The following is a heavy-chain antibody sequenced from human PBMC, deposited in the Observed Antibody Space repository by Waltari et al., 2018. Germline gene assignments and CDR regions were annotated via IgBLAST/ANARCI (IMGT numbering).Heavy chain of an antibody. V-gene: IGHV1-8*03. J-gene: IGHJ5*02. CDR3: ARGYSNYEAVWFDP. CDR1: GYTFTSYD. Sequence: QVQLVQSGAEVKKPGASVKVSCKASGYTFTSYDINWVRQATGQGLEWMGWMNPNRGNTGYAQKFQGRVTITRNTSLSTAYMELSSLRSEDTAVYYCARGYSNYEAVWFDPWGQGTLVTVSS. CDR2: MNPNRGNT. D-gene: IGHD4-4*01.